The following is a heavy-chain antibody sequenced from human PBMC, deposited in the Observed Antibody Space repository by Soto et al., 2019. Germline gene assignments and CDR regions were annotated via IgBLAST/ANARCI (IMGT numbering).Heavy chain of an antibody. J-gene: IGHJ4*02. CDR2: IIPIFGTA. Sequence: ASVKVSCKASGGTFSSYAISWVRQAPGQGLEWMGGIIPIFGTANYAQKFQGRVTITADESTSTAYMELSSLRSEDTAVYYCAVVSSRSGYPFDYWGQGTLVTVSS. D-gene: IGHD3-22*01. CDR1: GGTFSSYA. V-gene: IGHV1-69*13. CDR3: AVVSSRSGYPFDY.